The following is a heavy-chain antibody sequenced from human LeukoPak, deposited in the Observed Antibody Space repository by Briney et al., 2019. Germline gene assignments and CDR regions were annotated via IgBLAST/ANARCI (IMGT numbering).Heavy chain of an antibody. CDR1: GFTFSYNG. CDR2: IRYDGSNK. V-gene: IGHV3-30*02. Sequence: VGSLRLSCVASGFTFSYNGMHWVRQAPGKGLEWVAYIRYDGSNKYYADYVKDRFTISRDNSENTLYLHMNSLRYEDTAVYYCAKRGVEVATIYYMDVWGKGTAVT. CDR3: AKRGVEVATIYYMDV. D-gene: IGHD5-24*01. J-gene: IGHJ6*03.